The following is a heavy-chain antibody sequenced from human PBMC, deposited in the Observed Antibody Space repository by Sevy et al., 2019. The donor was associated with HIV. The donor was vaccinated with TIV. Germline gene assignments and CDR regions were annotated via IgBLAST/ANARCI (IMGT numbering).Heavy chain of an antibody. V-gene: IGHV3-48*01. CDR3: ARGPSIFGDVDGLNI. CDR1: GFRLDRYS. D-gene: IGHD3-3*01. J-gene: IGHJ3*02. CDR2: ISSGSSSI. Sequence: GGSLRLSCAASGFRLDRYSMNWVRQAPGKGLEWVSYISSGSSSINYADSVKDRFTISRDNAKKSLFLQMNSLRAEDTAVYYCARGPSIFGDVDGLNIWGQGTMVTVSS.